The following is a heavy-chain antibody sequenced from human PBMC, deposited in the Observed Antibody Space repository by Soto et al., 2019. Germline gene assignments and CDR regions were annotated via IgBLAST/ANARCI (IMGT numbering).Heavy chain of an antibody. CDR1: GFTFSNNG. V-gene: IGHV3-23*01. D-gene: IGHD4-17*01. CDR3: VKKFDDRLTTFWFDT. J-gene: IGHJ5*02. CDR2: IRNTIDDT. Sequence: EVQMLESGGDLVQPGGSLRLSCAASGFTFSNNGMTWVRQAPGKGLEWVSSIRNTIDDTYYADSVEGRFTISRDNSKNTLYLQMYDLRAKDTAMYYCVKKFDDRLTTFWFDTWGQGTLVTVSS.